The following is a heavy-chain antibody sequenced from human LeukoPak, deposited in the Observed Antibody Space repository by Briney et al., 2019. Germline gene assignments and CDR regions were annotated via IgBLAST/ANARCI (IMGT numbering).Heavy chain of an antibody. J-gene: IGHJ4*02. Sequence: ASVKVSCKASGYTFTSYYMHWVRQAPGQGLEWMGIINPSGGSTSYAQKFQGRVTMTRDTSTSTAYMELSSLRSEDTAVYYCARDTIESTRGSGSSNLDYWGQGTLVTVSS. D-gene: IGHD3-10*01. CDR3: ARDTIESTRGSGSSNLDY. CDR2: INPSGGST. CDR1: GYTFTSYY. V-gene: IGHV1-46*01.